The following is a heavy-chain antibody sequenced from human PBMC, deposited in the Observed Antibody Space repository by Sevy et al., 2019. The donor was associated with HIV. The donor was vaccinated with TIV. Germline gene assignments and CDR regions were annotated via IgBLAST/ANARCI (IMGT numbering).Heavy chain of an antibody. V-gene: IGHV1-69*13. J-gene: IGHJ5*02. CDR2: IIPIFGTA. Sequence: ASVKVSCKASGGTFSSYAISWVRQAPGQGLEWMGGIIPIFGTANYAQKFQGRVTITADESTSTAYMGLSSLRSEDTAVYYCARDNCSSTSCYDYWFDPWGQGTLVTVSS. CDR1: GGTFSSYA. CDR3: ARDNCSSTSCYDYWFDP. D-gene: IGHD2-2*01.